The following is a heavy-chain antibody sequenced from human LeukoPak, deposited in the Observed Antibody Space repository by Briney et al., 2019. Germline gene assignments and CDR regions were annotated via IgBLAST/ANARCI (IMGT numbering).Heavy chain of an antibody. CDR2: IYNGGSI. J-gene: IGHJ4*02. V-gene: IGHV3-53*01. CDR3: ILTTVTTSIEY. Sequence: GGSLRLSCAASGLTVSSNYMNWVRQAPGKGLEWVSVIYNGGSIHYADSVKGRFTISSDNSKNTVYLQMNSLRAEDTAVYYCILTTVTTSIEYWGQGTLVTVSS. D-gene: IGHD4-17*01. CDR1: GLTVSSNY.